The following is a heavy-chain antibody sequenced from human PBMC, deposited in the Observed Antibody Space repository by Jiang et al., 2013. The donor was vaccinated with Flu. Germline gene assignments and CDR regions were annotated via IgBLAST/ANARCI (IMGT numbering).Heavy chain of an antibody. D-gene: IGHD3-10*01. CDR1: GGSISSSSYY. V-gene: IGHV4-39*01. CDR2: IYYSGST. CDR3: AAILVPGINI. J-gene: IGHJ3*02. Sequence: GPGLVKPSETLSLTCTVSGGSISSSSYYWGWIRQPPGKGLEWIGSIYYSGSTYYNPSLKSRVTISVDTSKNQFSLKLSSVTAADTAVYYCAAILVPGINIWGQGDNGHRLF.